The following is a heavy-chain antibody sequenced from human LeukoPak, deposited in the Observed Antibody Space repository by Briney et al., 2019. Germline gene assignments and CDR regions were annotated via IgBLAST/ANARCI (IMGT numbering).Heavy chain of an antibody. CDR1: GFTFSSYG. V-gene: IGHV3-33*01. CDR2: IWYDGSNK. CDR3: ARWAYFHDSSGYFFDK. J-gene: IGHJ4*02. Sequence: QSGGSLRLSCAASGFTFSSYGMHWVRQAPGKGLEWVAVIWYDGSNKYYADSVKGRFTISRDNSKNTLYLQMNSLRAEDTAVYYCARWAYFHDSSGYFFDKWGQGTLVTVSS. D-gene: IGHD3-22*01.